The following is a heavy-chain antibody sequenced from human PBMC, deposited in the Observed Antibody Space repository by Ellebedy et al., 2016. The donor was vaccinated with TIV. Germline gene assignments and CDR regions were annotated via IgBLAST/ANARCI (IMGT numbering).Heavy chain of an antibody. Sequence: AASVKVSCKTSGYPFNHYAMHWVRHAPGQSLAWLGWISTATGDTKYSQNFEGRVTITRDTSASTVYMELISLTSEDTAVYFCARDSLWFGESDFDYWGQGTLVTVPS. CDR2: ISTATGDT. V-gene: IGHV1-3*04. D-gene: IGHD3-10*01. J-gene: IGHJ4*02. CDR1: GYPFNHYA. CDR3: ARDSLWFGESDFDY.